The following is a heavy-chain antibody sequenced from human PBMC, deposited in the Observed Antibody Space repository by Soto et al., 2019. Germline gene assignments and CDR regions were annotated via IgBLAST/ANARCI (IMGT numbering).Heavy chain of an antibody. CDR3: ARHGYYSSRLYSFDI. CDR2: IYYSGST. Sequence: SETLSLTCTVSGGSISSYYWSWIRQPPGKGLEWIGYIYYSGSTNYNPSLKSRVTISLDTSKSQFSLKLSSVTAADTAVYYCARHGYYSSRLYSFDIWGQGTMVTVSS. D-gene: IGHD4-4*01. V-gene: IGHV4-59*08. CDR1: GGSISSYY. J-gene: IGHJ3*02.